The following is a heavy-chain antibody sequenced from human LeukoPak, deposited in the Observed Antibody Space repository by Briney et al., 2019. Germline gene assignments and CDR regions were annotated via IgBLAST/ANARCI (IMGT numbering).Heavy chain of an antibody. CDR2: ISSSGSTI. CDR3: ARGLGYSGYDFHYYYYMDV. V-gene: IGHV3-11*01. CDR1: GFTFSDYY. Sequence: GGSLRLSCAASGFTFSDYYMSWIRQAPGKGLEWVSYISSSGSTIYYADSVKGRFTISRDNPKNSLYLQMNSLRAEDTAVYYCARGLGYSGYDFHYYYYMDVWGKGTTVTVSS. D-gene: IGHD5-12*01. J-gene: IGHJ6*03.